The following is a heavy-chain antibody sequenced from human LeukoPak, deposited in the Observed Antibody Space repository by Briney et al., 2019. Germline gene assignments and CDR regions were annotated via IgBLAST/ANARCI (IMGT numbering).Heavy chain of an antibody. V-gene: IGHV4-59*12. D-gene: IGHD6-13*01. CDR3: ASIIGIAAAANDY. CDR1: GGSISSYY. CDR2: IYYSGST. J-gene: IGHJ4*02. Sequence: SETLSLTCTVSGGSISSYYWSWIRQPPGKGLEWIGYIYYSGSTYYNPSLKSRVTISVHTSKNQFSLHLNSVTPEDTAVYYCASIIGIAAAANDYWGQGTLVTVSS.